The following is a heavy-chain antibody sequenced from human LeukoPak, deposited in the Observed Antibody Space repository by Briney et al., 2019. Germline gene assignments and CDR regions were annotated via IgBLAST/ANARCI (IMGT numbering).Heavy chain of an antibody. J-gene: IGHJ5*02. CDR2: ISGSGGST. CDR1: GFTFSSYA. Sequence: GGSLRLSCAASGFTFSSYAMSWVRQAPGKGLEWVSAISGSGGSTYYADSVKGRFTISRDNSKNTLYLQMSSLRAEDTAVYYCAKDKDTSGWFHNWFDPWGQGTLVTVSS. D-gene: IGHD6-19*01. CDR3: AKDKDTSGWFHNWFDP. V-gene: IGHV3-23*01.